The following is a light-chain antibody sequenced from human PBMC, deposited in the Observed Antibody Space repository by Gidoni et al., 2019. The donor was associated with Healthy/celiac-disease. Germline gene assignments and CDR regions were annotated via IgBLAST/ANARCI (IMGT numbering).Light chain of an antibody. CDR3: QAWDSSTVV. Sequence: SYELTQPPSVSVSPGQTASITCSGDKLGDNYACWYQQKPGQSPLLVIYQDNKRPSGIPERFSGSSSGNTATLTISGTQAMDEADYYCQAWDSSTVVFGGGTKLTVL. J-gene: IGLJ2*01. V-gene: IGLV3-1*01. CDR2: QDN. CDR1: KLGDNY.